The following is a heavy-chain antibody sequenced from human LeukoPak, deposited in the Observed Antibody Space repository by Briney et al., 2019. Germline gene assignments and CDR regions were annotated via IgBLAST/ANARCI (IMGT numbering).Heavy chain of an antibody. CDR2: ISSSSSYI. V-gene: IGHV3-21*01. CDR1: GFTFSSYS. Sequence: PGGSLRLSCVASGFTFSSYSMNWVRQAPGKGLEWVSSISSSSSYIYYADSVKGRFTISRDNAKNSLYLQMNSLRAEDTAVYYCARGAGIYYTTGWTGWFDPWGQGTLVTVTS. D-gene: IGHD6-19*01. J-gene: IGHJ5*02. CDR3: ARGAGIYYTTGWTGWFDP.